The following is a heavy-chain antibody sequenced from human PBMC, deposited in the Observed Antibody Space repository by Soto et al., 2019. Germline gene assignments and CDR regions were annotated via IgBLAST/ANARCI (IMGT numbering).Heavy chain of an antibody. J-gene: IGHJ3*02. CDR3: AKDRRWLICGAFDI. Sequence: QVQLVESAGGVVQPGRSLRLSCAASGFTFSSYGMHWVRQAPGKGLEWVAVISYDGSNKYYADSVKGRFTISRDNSKNSLYLGIKGLSADDTAVYYCAKDRRWLICGAFDIWGQGTMVTLSS. V-gene: IGHV3-30*18. CDR2: ISYDGSNK. D-gene: IGHD5-12*01. CDR1: GFTFSSYG.